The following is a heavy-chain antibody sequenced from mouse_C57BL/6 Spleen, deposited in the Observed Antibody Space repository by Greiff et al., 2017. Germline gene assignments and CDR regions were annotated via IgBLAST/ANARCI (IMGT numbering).Heavy chain of an antibody. CDR2: INPSSGNT. V-gene: IGHV1-81*01. CDR1: GYTFTSYG. Sequence: VQLQEPGAELARPGASVKLSCKASGYTFTSYGISWVKQRTGKGLEWIGEINPSSGNTYYNEKFKGKATLTVDKSSSTAYMELRSLTSEDSAVYFCARGQHYDGYTWFAYWGQGTLGTVSA. CDR3: ARGQHYDGYTWFAY. D-gene: IGHD2-3*01. J-gene: IGHJ3*01.